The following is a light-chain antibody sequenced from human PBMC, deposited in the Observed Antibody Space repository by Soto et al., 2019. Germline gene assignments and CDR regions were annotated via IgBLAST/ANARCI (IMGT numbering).Light chain of an antibody. CDR3: QSYDKRLTAYV. Sequence: QSALTQSPSVSGAPGQRVTISCSGTSSSIGAGYEVHWYHQLPGTAPKLVVSGDGNRPSGVPDRLSASKSGTSASLAITGLQAEDEGHYYCQSYDKRLTAYVFGTGTKVTVL. CDR1: SSSIGAGYE. V-gene: IGLV1-40*01. CDR2: GDG. J-gene: IGLJ1*01.